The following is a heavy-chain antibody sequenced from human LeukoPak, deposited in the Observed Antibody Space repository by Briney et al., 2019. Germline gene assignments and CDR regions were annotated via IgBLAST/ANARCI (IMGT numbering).Heavy chain of an antibody. CDR2: IYNSGNT. CDR3: ATEHGDFLSGNWFDP. CDR1: GASISRYY. D-gene: IGHD3-9*01. V-gene: IGHV4-4*07. Sequence: PSETLSLTCTVSGASISRYYWSWIRQPAGKGLEWIGHIYNSGNTNYNPSLKSRVTMSVDTSKNQFSLRLSSVTAADTAVYYCATEHGDFLSGNWFDPWGQGTLVIVSS. J-gene: IGHJ5*02.